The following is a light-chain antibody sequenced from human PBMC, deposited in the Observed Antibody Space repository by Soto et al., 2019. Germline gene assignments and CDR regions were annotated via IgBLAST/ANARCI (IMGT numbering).Light chain of an antibody. Sequence: DIQMTQSPSSLSASVGDRVTITCRASQIISSYLNWYQLKPGKAPKLLIFAASTLQSGVPSRFSGSGSGTDFTLTISSLQPEDFATYYCQKLNSYPPTFGQGTRLEIK. J-gene: IGKJ5*01. CDR1: QIISSY. V-gene: IGKV1-39*01. CDR2: AAS. CDR3: QKLNSYPPT.